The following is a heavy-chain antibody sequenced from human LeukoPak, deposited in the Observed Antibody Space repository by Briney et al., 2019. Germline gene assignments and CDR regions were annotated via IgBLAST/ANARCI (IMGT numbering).Heavy chain of an antibody. D-gene: IGHD6-13*01. J-gene: IGHJ5*02. CDR1: GGTFGSCA. CDR2: IIPILGIA. Sequence: ASVKVSCKASGGTFGSCAISWVRQAPGQGLEWMGRIIPILGIANYAQKFQGRVTITADKSTSTAYMELSSLRSEDTAVYYCARHLSSIWPGYNWFDPWGQGTLVTVSS. V-gene: IGHV1-69*04. CDR3: ARHLSSIWPGYNWFDP.